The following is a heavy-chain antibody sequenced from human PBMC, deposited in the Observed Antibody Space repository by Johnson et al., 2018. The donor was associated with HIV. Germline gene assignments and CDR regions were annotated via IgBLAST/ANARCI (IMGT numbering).Heavy chain of an antibody. Sequence: VQLVESGGGLVQPGGSLSLSCAASGFTFSSYAMHWVRQAPGKGLEWVGRIKSKTDGGTPDYAAPVKGRFTISRDDSKNTLYLQMNSLKTDATAVYYCTTGRRGYSYYDDAFDIWGQGTMVTVSS. J-gene: IGHJ3*02. CDR3: TTGRRGYSYYDDAFDI. D-gene: IGHD5-18*01. CDR2: IKSKTDGGTP. V-gene: IGHV3-15*01. CDR1: GFTFSSYA.